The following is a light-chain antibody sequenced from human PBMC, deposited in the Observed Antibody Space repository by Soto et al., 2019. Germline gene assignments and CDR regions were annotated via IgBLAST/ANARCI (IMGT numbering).Light chain of an antibody. CDR3: QQYGSSGT. J-gene: IGKJ1*01. CDR1: QSVSNNY. CDR2: GAS. V-gene: IGKV3-20*01. Sequence: EIVLTQSPGTLSLSPGERATLSCRASQSVSNNYLAWYQQKPGQATRLLIYGASNRATGIPDRFSGSGSGTDFTLTSSRLEAEDFAVYYCQQYGSSGTFGQGTKVEIK.